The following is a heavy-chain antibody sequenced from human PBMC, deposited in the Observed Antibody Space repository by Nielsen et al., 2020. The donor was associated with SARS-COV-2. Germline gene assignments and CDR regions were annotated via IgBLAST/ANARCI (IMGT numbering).Heavy chain of an antibody. V-gene: IGHV3-13*01. CDR3: AKDLGSSGYYDY. CDR2: IGTAGDT. J-gene: IGHJ4*02. D-gene: IGHD3-22*01. CDR1: GFTFSSYD. Sequence: GGSLRLSCAASGFTFSSYDMHWVRQATGKGLEWVSAIGTAGDTYYPGSVKGRFTISRENAKNSLYLQMNSLRAGDTAVYYCAKDLGSSGYYDYWGQGTLVTVSS.